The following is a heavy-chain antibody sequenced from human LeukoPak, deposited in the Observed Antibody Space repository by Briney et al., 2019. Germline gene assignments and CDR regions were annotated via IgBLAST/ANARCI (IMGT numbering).Heavy chain of an antibody. CDR1: GGSISSSSYH. CDR3: ARPAVVPAANRYWYFDL. V-gene: IGHV4-39*01. J-gene: IGHJ2*01. CDR2: IYYTGST. D-gene: IGHD2-2*01. Sequence: SETLSLTCTVSGGSISSSSYHWGWIRQPPGRGLEWIGSIYYTGSTYHNPSLKSRVTISVDTSNNQFSLKLSSVTAADTAVYYCARPAVVPAANRYWYFDLWGRGTLVTVSS.